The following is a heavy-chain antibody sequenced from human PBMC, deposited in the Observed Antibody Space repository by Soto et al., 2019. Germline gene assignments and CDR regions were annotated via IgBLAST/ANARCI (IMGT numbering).Heavy chain of an antibody. CDR2: IYYTGTT. CDR1: GASISSGGYY. J-gene: IGHJ4*02. CDR3: ARGAYGDYAY. D-gene: IGHD4-17*01. V-gene: IGHV4-31*03. Sequence: PSDTLSLTCTVSGASISSGGYYWSWFRQHPGKGLEWIGYIYYTGTTDYNPSLKSRVTISIDTSETQFSLSLSSVTAADTAVYYCARGAYGDYAYWGQGTLVTVSS.